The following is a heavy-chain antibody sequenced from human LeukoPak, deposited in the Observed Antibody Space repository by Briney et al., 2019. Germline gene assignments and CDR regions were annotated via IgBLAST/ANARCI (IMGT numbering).Heavy chain of an antibody. CDR1: GGSITGYN. CDR2: TQSRGST. D-gene: IGHD3/OR15-3a*01. J-gene: IGHJ5*02. Sequence: SETLSLTCSVSGGSITGYNWSWMRQPPGKGLEWIGYTQSRGSTNYNPSLKSRVTIFLDTSKRQFSLNLNSVTAADTAVYFCTGTGGGGGNLWGQGTLVTVSS. CDR3: TGTGGGGGNL. V-gene: IGHV4-4*08.